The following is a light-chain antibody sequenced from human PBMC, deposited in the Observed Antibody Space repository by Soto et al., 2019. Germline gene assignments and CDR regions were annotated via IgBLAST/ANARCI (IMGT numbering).Light chain of an antibody. CDR1: QSLVHSNGDTY. Sequence: DIVMTQTPLSSPVTLGQPASISCRSSQSLVHSNGDTYLSWLQQRPGQPPGVLIYQISNRLSGVPDRFSGSGAGTDFTLKISRVETEDVGIYYCMQATQYPLTFGGGTKVDIK. J-gene: IGKJ4*01. V-gene: IGKV2-24*01. CDR3: MQATQYPLT. CDR2: QIS.